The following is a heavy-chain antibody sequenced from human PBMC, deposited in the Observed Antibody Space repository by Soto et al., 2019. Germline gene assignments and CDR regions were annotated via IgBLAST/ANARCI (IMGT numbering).Heavy chain of an antibody. CDR3: ASAPTTVITPYYFDY. CDR2: ISYDGSNK. V-gene: IGHV3-30-3*01. J-gene: IGHJ4*02. Sequence: GGSLRLSCAASGFTFSSYAMHWVRQAPGKGLEWVAVISYDGSNKYYADSVKGRFTISRDNSKNTLYLQMNSLRAEDTAVYYCASAPTTVITPYYFDYWGQGTLVTAPQ. D-gene: IGHD4-17*01. CDR1: GFTFSSYA.